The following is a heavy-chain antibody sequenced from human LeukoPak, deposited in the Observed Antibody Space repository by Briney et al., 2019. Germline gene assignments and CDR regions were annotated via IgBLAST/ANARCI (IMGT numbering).Heavy chain of an antibody. CDR2: INHSGST. Sequence: SETLSLTCAVYGGSFSGYYLSWIRQPPGKGLEWIGEINHSGSTNYNPSLKRRVTISVDTSKNQFSLKLSSVTAADTAVYYCARGQWGWFDPWGQGTLVTVSS. D-gene: IGHD1-26*01. CDR1: GGSFSGYY. V-gene: IGHV4-34*01. CDR3: ARGQWGWFDP. J-gene: IGHJ5*02.